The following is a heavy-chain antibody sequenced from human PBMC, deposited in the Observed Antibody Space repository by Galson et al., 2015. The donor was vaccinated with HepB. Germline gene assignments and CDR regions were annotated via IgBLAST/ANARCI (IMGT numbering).Heavy chain of an antibody. CDR3: AKDHSKYYYYYGMDV. V-gene: IGHV3-23*01. CDR1: GFTFSSYA. Sequence: SLRLSCEASGFTFSSYAMSWVRQAPGKGLEWVSAISGSGGSTYYADSVKGRFTISRDNSKNTLYLQMNSLRAEDTAVYYCAKDHSKYYYYYGMDVWGQRTTVTVSS. CDR2: ISGSGGST. J-gene: IGHJ6*02.